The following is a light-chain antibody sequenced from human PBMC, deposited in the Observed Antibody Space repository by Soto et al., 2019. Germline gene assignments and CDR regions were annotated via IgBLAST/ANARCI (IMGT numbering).Light chain of an antibody. J-gene: IGLJ2*01. CDR1: KLGDKY. CDR3: QAWDSSTVV. V-gene: IGLV3-1*01. Sequence: SYELTQPPSVSVSPGQTASITCSGDKLGDKYACWYQQRPGQSPVLVIYQDRKRPSGIPERFSGSNSGNTATLTISGTQAMDEADYYCQAWDSSTVVFGGGTKL. CDR2: QDR.